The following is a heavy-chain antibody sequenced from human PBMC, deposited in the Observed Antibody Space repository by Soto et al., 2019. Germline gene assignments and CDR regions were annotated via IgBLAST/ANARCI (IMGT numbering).Heavy chain of an antibody. CDR1: GFTVSSNY. D-gene: IGHD3-22*01. CDR2: IYSGGST. V-gene: IGHV3-66*01. Sequence: GGSLRLSCAASGFTVSSNYMSWVRQAPGKGLEWVSVIYSGGSTYYADSVKGRFTISRDNSKNTLYLQMNSLRAEDTAVYYCARDLTTGYYGMDVWGQGTTVTVSS. J-gene: IGHJ6*02. CDR3: ARDLTTGYYGMDV.